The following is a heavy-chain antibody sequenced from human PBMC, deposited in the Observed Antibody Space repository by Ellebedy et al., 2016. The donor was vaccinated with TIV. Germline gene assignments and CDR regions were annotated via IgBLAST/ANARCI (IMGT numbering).Heavy chain of an antibody. CDR2: IYTSGST. CDR1: GGSISSYY. Sequence: SETLSLTXTVSGGSISSYYWSWIRQPAGKGLEWIGRIYTSGSTNYNPSLKSRVTMSVDTSKNQVSLKLSSVTAADTAVYYCARGGHGTIYYYYYMDVWGKGTTVTVSS. D-gene: IGHD3-3*01. V-gene: IGHV4-4*07. J-gene: IGHJ6*03. CDR3: ARGGHGTIYYYYYMDV.